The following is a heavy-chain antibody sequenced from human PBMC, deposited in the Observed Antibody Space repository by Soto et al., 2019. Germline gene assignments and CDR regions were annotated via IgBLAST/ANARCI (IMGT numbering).Heavy chain of an antibody. J-gene: IGHJ4*02. CDR1: GGSFSGYY. Sequence: SETLSLACAVYGGSFSGYYWSWIRQPPGKGLEWIGEINHSGSTNYNPSLKSRVTISVDTSKNQFSLKLSSVTAADTAVYYCARGASGYYDSSGYYSPYYFDYWGQGTLVTVSS. CDR2: INHSGST. V-gene: IGHV4-34*01. CDR3: ARGASGYYDSSGYYSPYYFDY. D-gene: IGHD3-22*01.